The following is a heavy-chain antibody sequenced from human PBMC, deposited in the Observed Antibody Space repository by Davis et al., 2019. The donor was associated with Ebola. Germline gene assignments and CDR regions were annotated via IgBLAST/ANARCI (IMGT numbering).Heavy chain of an antibody. V-gene: IGHV3-30-3*01. CDR3: ARVVAVVAATRDWFDP. CDR2: ISYDGSNK. D-gene: IGHD2-15*01. Sequence: GESLKISCAASGFTFSSYAMHWVRQAPGKGLEWVAVISYDGSNKYYADSVKGRFTISRDNAKNSLYLQMNSLRAEDTAVYYCARVVAVVAATRDWFDPWGQGTLVTVSS. J-gene: IGHJ5*02. CDR1: GFTFSSYA.